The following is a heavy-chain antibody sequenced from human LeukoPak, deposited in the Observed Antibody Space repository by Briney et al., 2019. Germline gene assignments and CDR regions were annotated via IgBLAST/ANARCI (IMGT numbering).Heavy chain of an antibody. CDR2: ITGSDDIT. V-gene: IGHV3-23*01. J-gene: IGHJ4*02. CDR3: AKWGDYDILTGYYDSDY. D-gene: IGHD3-9*01. CDR1: GFIFSNYA. Sequence: GASLRLSCAASGFIFSNYAMSWVRQAPGKGLEWVSAITGSDDITYYADSVKGRFTISRDNSKNTLYLQVNSLRAEDTAIHYCAKWGDYDILTGYYDSDYWGQGTLVTVSS.